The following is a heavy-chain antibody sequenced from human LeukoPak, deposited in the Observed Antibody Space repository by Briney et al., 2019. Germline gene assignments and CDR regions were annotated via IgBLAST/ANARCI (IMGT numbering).Heavy chain of an antibody. D-gene: IGHD6-19*01. Sequence: SVKVSCKASGGTFSSYAISWVRQAPGQGLEWMGGIIPIFGTANYAQKFQGRVTITTDESTSTAYMELSSLRSEDTAVYYCAKDREDSGPHYYYYYMDVWGKGTTVTVSS. V-gene: IGHV1-69*05. CDR3: AKDREDSGPHYYYYYMDV. CDR2: IIPIFGTA. J-gene: IGHJ6*03. CDR1: GGTFSSYA.